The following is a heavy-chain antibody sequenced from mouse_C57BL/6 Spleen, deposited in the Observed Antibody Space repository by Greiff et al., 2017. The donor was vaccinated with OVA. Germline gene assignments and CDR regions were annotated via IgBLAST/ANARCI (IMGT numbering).Heavy chain of an antibody. D-gene: IGHD1-1*01. CDR2: IYPSDSDT. J-gene: IGHJ4*01. Sequence: QVHVKQSGAELVRPGSSVKLSCKASGYTFTSYWMHWVKQRPIQGLEWIGNIYPSDSDTHYNQKFKDKATLTVDKSSSTAYMQLSSLTSEDSAVYYCARGGNYYGKGAMDDWGQGTSVTVSS. CDR3: ARGGNYYGKGAMDD. CDR1: GYTFTSYW. V-gene: IGHV1-52*01.